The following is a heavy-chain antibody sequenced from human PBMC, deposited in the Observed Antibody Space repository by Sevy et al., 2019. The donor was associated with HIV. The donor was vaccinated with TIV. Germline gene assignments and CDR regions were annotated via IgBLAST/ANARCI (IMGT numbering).Heavy chain of an antibody. CDR3: ARVPASRQWLVQGYMDV. CDR1: GGSISSYY. V-gene: IGHV4-4*07. CDR2: IYTSGST. J-gene: IGHJ6*03. Sequence: SETLSLTCTVSGGSISSYYWSWIRQPAGKGLEWIGRIYTSGSTNYNPSLKSRVTMSVDTSKNQFSLKLSSVTAADTAVYYCARVPASRQWLVQGYMDVWGKGTTVTVSS. D-gene: IGHD6-19*01.